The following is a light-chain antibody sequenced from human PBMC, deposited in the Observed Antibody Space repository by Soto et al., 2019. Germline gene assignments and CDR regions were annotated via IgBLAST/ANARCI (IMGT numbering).Light chain of an antibody. J-gene: IGKJ5*01. CDR3: IQALHTPSIT. V-gene: IGKV2-28*01. CDR1: QSISSY. CDR2: LGS. Sequence: MTQPPSSLSASIGDRVTITCRASQSISSYLNWYQQKPGQSPQLLIYLGSNRASGVPDRFSGSGSGTDFTLKISRVEAEDVGVYYCIQALHTPSITFGQGTRLEI.